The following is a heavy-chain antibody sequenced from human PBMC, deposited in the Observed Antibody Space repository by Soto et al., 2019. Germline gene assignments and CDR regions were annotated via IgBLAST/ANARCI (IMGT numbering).Heavy chain of an antibody. CDR2: ISSGSAFI. CDR3: AKDRQPDGIWTFDF. D-gene: IGHD3-9*01. V-gene: IGHV3-21*04. Sequence: PGGSLRLSCNFTFSTYSMNWVRQAPGKGLEWVASISSGSAFIKYADSVKGRFTISRDHAQNSVFLQMSSLRDEDTAVYYCAKDRQPDGIWTFDFWGQGTLVTVSS. J-gene: IGHJ4*02. CDR1: TFSTYS.